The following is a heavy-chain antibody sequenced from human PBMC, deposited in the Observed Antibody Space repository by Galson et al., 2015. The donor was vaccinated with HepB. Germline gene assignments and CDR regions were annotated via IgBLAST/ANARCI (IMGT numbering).Heavy chain of an antibody. CDR2: ISSSSSYI. CDR3: AKGRHSSGWYNPFDY. J-gene: IGHJ4*02. V-gene: IGHV3-21*04. CDR1: GFTFSSYS. Sequence: SLRLSCAASGFTFSSYSMNWVRQAPGKGLEWVSSISSSSSYIYYADSVKGRFTISRDNAKNSLYLQMSSLRAEDTALYYCAKGRHSSGWYNPFDYWGQGTLVTVSS. D-gene: IGHD6-19*01.